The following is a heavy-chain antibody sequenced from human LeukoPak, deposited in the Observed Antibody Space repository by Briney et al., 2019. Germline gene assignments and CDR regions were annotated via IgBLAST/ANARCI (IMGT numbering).Heavy chain of an antibody. J-gene: IGHJ4*02. V-gene: IGHV3-53*01. D-gene: IGHD3-3*01. CDR2: IYSGGST. CDR3: AKTIFARYFDY. CDR1: GFTVSSNY. Sequence: GGSLRLSCAASGFTVSSNYMSWVRQAPGKGLEWVSVIYSGGSTYYADSVKGRFTISRDNSKNTLYLQMNSLRAEDTAVYYCAKTIFARYFDYWGQGTLVTVSS.